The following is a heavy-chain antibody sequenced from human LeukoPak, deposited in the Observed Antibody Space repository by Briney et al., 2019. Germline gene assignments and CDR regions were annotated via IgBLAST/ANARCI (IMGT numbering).Heavy chain of an antibody. V-gene: IGHV5-51*01. Sequence: GESLKISCKASGYSFTNYWIGWVRQMPGTGLEWMAIVYPGDSDTRYSPSFRGQVTISADKSISTAYLQWSSLKASDTAMYYCARRYCSSTSCYLGFDYWGQGTLVTVSS. CDR2: VYPGDSDT. CDR1: GYSFTNYW. J-gene: IGHJ4*02. CDR3: ARRYCSSTSCYLGFDY. D-gene: IGHD2-2*01.